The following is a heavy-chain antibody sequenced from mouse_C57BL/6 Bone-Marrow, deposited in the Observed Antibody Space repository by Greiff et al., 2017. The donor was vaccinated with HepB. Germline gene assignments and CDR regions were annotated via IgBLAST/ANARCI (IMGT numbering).Heavy chain of an antibody. J-gene: IGHJ4*01. CDR3: AAYDYDPVYAMDY. V-gene: IGHV2-4*01. Sequence: VQLVESGPGLVQPSQSLSITCTVSGFSLTSYGVHWVRQPPGKGLEWLGVIWSGGSPDYNAAFISRLSISKDNSKSQGFFKMNSLQADDTAIYYCAAYDYDPVYAMDYWGQGTSVTVSS. D-gene: IGHD2-4*01. CDR1: GFSLTSYG. CDR2: IWSGGSP.